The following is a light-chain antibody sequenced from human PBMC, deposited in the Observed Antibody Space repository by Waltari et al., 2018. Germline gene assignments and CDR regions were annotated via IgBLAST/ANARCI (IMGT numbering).Light chain of an antibody. CDR3: QQYGSFPVT. Sequence: EIVLTQSPGTLSLSPGETATLSCRASQRIISNHLAWYQHIPGRSPRLLISGASSRAAGIPRSFSGRGSGTDFTLTISSLEPEDFGVYYCQQYGSFPVTFGQGTRLEIK. CDR2: GAS. CDR1: QRIISNH. J-gene: IGKJ5*01. V-gene: IGKV3-20*01.